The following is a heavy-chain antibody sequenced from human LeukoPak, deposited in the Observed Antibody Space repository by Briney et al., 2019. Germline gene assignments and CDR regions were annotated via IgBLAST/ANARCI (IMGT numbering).Heavy chain of an antibody. D-gene: IGHD4-17*01. Sequence: PGGSLRLSCAASGFTFGESPMHWVRQDPRKGLEWVSLISRDGVRTAYADSVKGRFTISRDNSRNSLYLQMNSLGTEDTAFYYCAKEGDGDPTFDSWGRGTLVTVSS. J-gene: IGHJ4*02. CDR1: GFTFGESP. V-gene: IGHV3-43*01. CDR2: ISRDGVRT. CDR3: AKEGDGDPTFDS.